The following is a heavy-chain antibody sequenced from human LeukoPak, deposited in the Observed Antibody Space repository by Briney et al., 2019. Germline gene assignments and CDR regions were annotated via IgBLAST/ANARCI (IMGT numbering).Heavy chain of an antibody. CDR1: GFTFSSYT. D-gene: IGHD4-23*01. CDR3: ARGIYDGNSPIDY. J-gene: IGHJ4*02. V-gene: IGHV3-48*02. Sequence: GGSLRLSCAASGFTFSSYTMNWVRQAPGKGLEWISYITTSSTIYYADSVKGRFTISRDNAKNSLYLQMSSLRDEDTAVYYCARGIYDGNSPIDYWGQGTLVTVSS. CDR2: ITTSSTI.